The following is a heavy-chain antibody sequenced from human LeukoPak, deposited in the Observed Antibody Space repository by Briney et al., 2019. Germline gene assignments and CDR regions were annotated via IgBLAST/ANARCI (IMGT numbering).Heavy chain of an antibody. Sequence: SCKASGGTFSSYAMSWVRQAPGKGLEWVSAISGSGGSTYYADSVKGRFTISRDNSKNTLYLQMNSLRAEDTAVYYCAKPTTLVEGAFDIWGQGTMVTVSS. CDR1: GGTFSSYA. D-gene: IGHD1-1*01. CDR3: AKPTTLVEGAFDI. J-gene: IGHJ3*02. CDR2: ISGSGGST. V-gene: IGHV3-23*01.